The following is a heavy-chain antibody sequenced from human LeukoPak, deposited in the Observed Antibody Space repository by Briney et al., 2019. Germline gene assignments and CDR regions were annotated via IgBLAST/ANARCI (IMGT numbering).Heavy chain of an antibody. CDR1: GGSISSYY. CDR3: ARQTVVKYYFDY. V-gene: IGHV4-59*08. J-gene: IGHJ4*02. D-gene: IGHD4-23*01. CDR2: IYYSGST. Sequence: SETLSLTCTVSGGSISSYYWSWIRQPPGKGLEWIGYIYYSGSTNYNPSLKSRVTISVDTSKNQFSLKLSSVTAADTAVYYCARQTVVKYYFDYWGQGTLVTVSS.